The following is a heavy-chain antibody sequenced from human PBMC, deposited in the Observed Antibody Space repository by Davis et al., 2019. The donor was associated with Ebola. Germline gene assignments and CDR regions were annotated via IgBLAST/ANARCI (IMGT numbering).Heavy chain of an antibody. D-gene: IGHD1-1*01. CDR3: AKDDPIDY. CDR2: IYNDGRT. CDR1: GFTISNNY. V-gene: IGHV3-53*01. J-gene: IGHJ4*02. Sequence: GGSLRLSCAASGFTISNNYMTWVRQAPGKGLEWVSVIYNDGRTYYADSVKGRFTISRDNSKNTLYLHMDSLRAEDTAVYYCAKDDPIDYWGQGTLVTVSS.